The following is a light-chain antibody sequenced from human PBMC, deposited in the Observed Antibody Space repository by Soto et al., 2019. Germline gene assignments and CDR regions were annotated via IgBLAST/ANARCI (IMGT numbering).Light chain of an antibody. Sequence: EIVLTQSPGTLSLSPGERATLSCRASQSLTNNNLPWYQQKPGQAPRLLIHGVSSRATGIPDRFSGSGSETDFTLTITKVEPEDFAVYYCHHYVTSLWTFGQGTRVEIK. CDR1: QSLTNNN. V-gene: IGKV3-20*01. CDR2: GVS. CDR3: HHYVTSLWT. J-gene: IGKJ1*01.